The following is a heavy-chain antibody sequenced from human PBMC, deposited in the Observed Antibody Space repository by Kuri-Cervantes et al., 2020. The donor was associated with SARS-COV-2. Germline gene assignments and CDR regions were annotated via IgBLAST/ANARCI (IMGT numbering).Heavy chain of an antibody. CDR1: GYDFTIYW. V-gene: IGHV5-10-1*01. D-gene: IGHD2-15*01. CDR3: VRTPHLGAFDF. CDR2: IDPSDSYT. J-gene: IGHJ3*01. Sequence: GESLKISCEVSGYDFTIYWISWVRQMPGKGLEWMGRIDPSDSYTDYSPPFGGHVTISIDKSISTAYLQWSSLKASDTAMYYCVRTPHLGAFDFWGQGTMVTVSS.